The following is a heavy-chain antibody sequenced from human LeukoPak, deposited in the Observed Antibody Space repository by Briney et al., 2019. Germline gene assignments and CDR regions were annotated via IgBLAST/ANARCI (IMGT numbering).Heavy chain of an antibody. D-gene: IGHD3-22*01. Sequence: SETLSLTCTVSGDSINRSSNYWGWIRQPPGKGLEWIGSVYYSSNTYYNPSLKSRVTMSVDTSKNQCSLSLRSVTAAATAVYYCARVPLYKMDRSNYYYGLTYFDYWGQGTLVTVSS. CDR3: ARVPLYKMDRSNYYYGLTYFDY. CDR1: GDSINRSSNY. J-gene: IGHJ4*02. V-gene: IGHV4-39*01. CDR2: VYYSSNT.